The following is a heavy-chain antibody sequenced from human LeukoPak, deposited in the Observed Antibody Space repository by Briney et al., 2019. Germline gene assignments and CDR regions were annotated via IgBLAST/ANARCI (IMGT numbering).Heavy chain of an antibody. J-gene: IGHJ6*03. CDR1: GYTFTGYS. V-gene: IGHV1-2*02. Sequence: ASVKVSCKASGYTFTGYSFHWVRQAPGQGLERMGWINPNTAGTNYAQKFLGGVTLTWDTSISTAYMELNRLTSDDTAVYYCATSAGDYRAGHYYYMGVWGKGTSVTVSS. CDR2: INPNTAGT. D-gene: IGHD4-11*01. CDR3: ATSAGDYRAGHYYYMGV.